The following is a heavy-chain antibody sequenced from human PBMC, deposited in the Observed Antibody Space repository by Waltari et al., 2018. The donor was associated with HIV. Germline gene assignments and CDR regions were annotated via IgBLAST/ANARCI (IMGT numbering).Heavy chain of an antibody. V-gene: IGHV3-48*04. J-gene: IGHJ6*02. Sequence: EVQLVESGGGLVQPGGSLRLSCAASGFTLSSDSMNWVRQAPGKGLEWVSYISSSSSTIYYADSVKGRFTISRDNAKNSLYLQMNSLRAEDTAVYYCARDDYGMDVWGQGTTVTVSS. CDR3: ARDDYGMDV. CDR2: ISSSSSTI. CDR1: GFTLSSDS.